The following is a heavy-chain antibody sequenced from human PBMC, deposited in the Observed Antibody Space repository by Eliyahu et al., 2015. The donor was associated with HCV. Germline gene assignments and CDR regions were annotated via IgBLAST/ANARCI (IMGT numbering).Heavy chain of an antibody. CDR1: XYXFTGYY. CDR2: INPNSGGT. D-gene: IGHD1-14*01. J-gene: IGHJ4*02. CDR3: ARGPRNPLYYFDY. V-gene: IGHV1-2*02. Sequence: QVXLVQSGAEVKKPGASVKVXXKASXYXFTGYYMXWVXXAPGQGLEWMGWINPNSGGTNYAQKFQGRVTMTRDTSISTAXMELSRLRSDDTAVYYCARGPRNPLYYFDYWGQGTLVTVSS.